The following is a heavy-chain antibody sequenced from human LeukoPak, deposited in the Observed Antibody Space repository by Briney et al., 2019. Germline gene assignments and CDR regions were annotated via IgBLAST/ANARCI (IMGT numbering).Heavy chain of an antibody. CDR3: ARDRAMVVGSSWYYDY. Sequence: ARSLPHSCAASGFTFSSYGMHWVRQAPGKGLEWVSLIWYDGSNKYYADSVKGRFTIYRDNSKNTLNLQMNSLRAEDTALYYCARDRAMVVGSSWYYDYGDGASLATVSS. CDR2: IWYDGSNK. D-gene: IGHD5-18*01. CDR1: GFTFSSYG. J-gene: IGHJ4*02. V-gene: IGHV3-33*01.